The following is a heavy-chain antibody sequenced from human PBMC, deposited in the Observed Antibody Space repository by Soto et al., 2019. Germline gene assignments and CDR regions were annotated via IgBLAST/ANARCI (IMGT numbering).Heavy chain of an antibody. D-gene: IGHD1-26*01. CDR1: GGSISNSNW. J-gene: IGHJ4*02. V-gene: IGHV4-4*02. CDR3: AHRPIVGAAI. CDR2: IFHSGST. Sequence: QVQLQESGPGLVKPSGTQSLTCAVFGGSISNSNWWTWVRQPPGKGLDWIGEIFHSGSTNYNSSLMGRVTISVDKVNNQFSLKLSSVTAADTAVYYCAHRPIVGAAIWGQGTLVTVSS.